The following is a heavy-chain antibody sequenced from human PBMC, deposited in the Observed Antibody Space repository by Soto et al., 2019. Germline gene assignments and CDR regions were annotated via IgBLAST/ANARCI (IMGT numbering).Heavy chain of an antibody. CDR3: AAIVGAHIH. CDR2: AAYTVHT. V-gene: IGHV3-13*01. J-gene: IGHJ4*02. D-gene: IGHD1-26*01. Sequence: EVQLVESGGGLIQPGGSLRLSCAASGYTFTDYDIHWVRQGTGKGLEWFSAAAYTVHTYSAASVRCRFTIARDDAKSSVYLQMNSVTVADTAVYFCAAIVGAHIHWCQGTLVTVSS. CDR1: GYTFTDYD.